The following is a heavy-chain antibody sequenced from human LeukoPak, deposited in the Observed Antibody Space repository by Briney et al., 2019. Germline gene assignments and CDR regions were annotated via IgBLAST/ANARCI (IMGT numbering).Heavy chain of an antibody. Sequence: ASVKVSCKASGYTFTSYDNNWVRQATGQGLEWMGWMNPNSGNTGYAQKFQGRITMTRNTSISTAYMELSSLRSEDTAVYYCARGHYDFWSGYRFDYYMDVWGKGTTVTVSS. CDR1: GYTFTSYD. CDR3: ARGHYDFWSGYRFDYYMDV. J-gene: IGHJ6*03. D-gene: IGHD3-3*01. V-gene: IGHV1-8*01. CDR2: MNPNSGNT.